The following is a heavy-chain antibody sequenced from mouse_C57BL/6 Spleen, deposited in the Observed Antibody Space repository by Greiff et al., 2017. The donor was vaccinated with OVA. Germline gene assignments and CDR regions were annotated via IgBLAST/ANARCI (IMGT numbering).Heavy chain of an antibody. D-gene: IGHD2-4*01. CDR2: IYPGDGDT. V-gene: IGHV1-82*01. CDR1: GYAFSSSW. J-gene: IGHJ3*01. CDR3: ARGGIYYDYDPAWFAY. Sequence: QVQLKESGPELVKPGASVKISCKASGYAFSSSWMNWVKQRPGKGLEWIGRIYPGDGDTTYNGKFKGKATLTADKSSSTAYMQLSSLTSEDSAVYFCARGGIYYDYDPAWFAYWGQGTLVTVSA.